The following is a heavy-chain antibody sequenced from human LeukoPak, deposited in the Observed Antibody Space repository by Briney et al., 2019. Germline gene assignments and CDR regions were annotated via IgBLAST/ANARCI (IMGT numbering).Heavy chain of an antibody. V-gene: IGHV4-61*01. CDR2: IYYSGST. D-gene: IGHD3-10*01. J-gene: IGHJ6*02. CDR3: ARDGGLLWFGELFLNYYYYYGMDV. CDR1: GGSVSSGSYY. Sequence: PSETLSLTCTVSGGSVSSGSYYWSWIRQPPGKGLEWIGYIYYSGSTNYNPSLKSRVTMSVDTSKNQFSLKLSSVTAADTAVYYCARDGGLLWFGELFLNYYYYYGMDVWGQGTTVTVSS.